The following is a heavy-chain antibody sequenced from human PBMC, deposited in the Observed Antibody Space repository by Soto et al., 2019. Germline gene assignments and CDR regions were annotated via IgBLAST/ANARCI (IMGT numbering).Heavy chain of an antibody. J-gene: IGHJ4*02. Sequence: SQTLSLPCTVSNGSISGFHWSWIRKPPGEGLEWIGYIYNGVTTSYNPSLTSRVTISVDTSKNQFPLRLRSVPAADTGVYFCARDPLYYYDDSGLGFARPRFDSWGQGTLVTVSS. D-gene: IGHD3-22*01. CDR3: ARDPLYYYDDSGLGFARPRFDS. CDR2: IYNGVTT. V-gene: IGHV4-59*01. CDR1: NGSISGFH.